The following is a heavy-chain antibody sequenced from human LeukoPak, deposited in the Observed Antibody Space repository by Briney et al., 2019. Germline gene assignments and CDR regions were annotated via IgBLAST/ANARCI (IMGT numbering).Heavy chain of an antibody. J-gene: IGHJ4*02. V-gene: IGHV3-64*01. CDR2: ISDKGGNT. Sequence: GGSLRLSCAASGFTFNNYDMHWVRQAPGKGLEYVASISDKGGNTYYASSVRGRFTISRDNSKETLFLQMGSLRVEDMAVYYCAREGDTTGTGGFYSWGQGTLATVSS. CDR3: AREGDTTGTGGFYS. CDR1: GFTFNNYD. D-gene: IGHD2-15*01.